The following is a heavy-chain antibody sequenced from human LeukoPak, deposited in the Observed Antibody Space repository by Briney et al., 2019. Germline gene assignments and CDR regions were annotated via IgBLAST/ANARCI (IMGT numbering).Heavy chain of an antibody. CDR1: GYTFRSYG. J-gene: IGHJ6*03. Sequence: AASVKVSCKASGYTFRSYGISWVRQAPGQGLEWMGWISAYNGNTNSAQKIQGRVTMTTDKSTSTAYMALRSLRSDDTAVYYCARGPIIDIIVILAADDYYYMDVWGKGTTVTVSS. V-gene: IGHV1-18*01. CDR2: ISAYNGNT. CDR3: ARGPIIDIIVILAADDYYYMDV. D-gene: IGHD2-2*01.